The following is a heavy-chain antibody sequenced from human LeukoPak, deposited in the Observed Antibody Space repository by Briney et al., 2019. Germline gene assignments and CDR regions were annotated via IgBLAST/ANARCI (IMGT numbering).Heavy chain of an antibody. CDR1: GFTFSSYS. CDR2: ISSSSSYI. Sequence: GGSLRLSCAASGFTFSSYSMNWVRQAPGKGLEWVSSISSSSSYIYYADSVKGRFTISRDNAKNSLYLQMNSLRAEDTAVYYCARDEGSRDYGGNPNAFDIWGQGTMVTVPS. D-gene: IGHD4-23*01. V-gene: IGHV3-21*01. CDR3: ARDEGSRDYGGNPNAFDI. J-gene: IGHJ3*02.